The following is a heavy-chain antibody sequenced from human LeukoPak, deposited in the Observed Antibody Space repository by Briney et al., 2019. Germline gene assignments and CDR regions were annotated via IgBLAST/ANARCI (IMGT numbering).Heavy chain of an antibody. CDR3: ARGLGYCSSTSCYRWFDP. Sequence: SVKVSFKASGGTFSSYAISWVRQAPGQGLEWMGGIIPIFGTANYAQKFQGRVTITADESTSTAYMELSSLRSEDTAVYYCARGLGYCSSTSCYRWFDPWGQGTLVTVSS. V-gene: IGHV1-69*13. J-gene: IGHJ5*02. CDR2: IIPIFGTA. CDR1: GGTFSSYA. D-gene: IGHD2-2*01.